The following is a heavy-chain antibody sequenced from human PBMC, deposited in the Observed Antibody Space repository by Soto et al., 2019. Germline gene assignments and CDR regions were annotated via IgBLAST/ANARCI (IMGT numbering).Heavy chain of an antibody. Sequence: GASVKVSCKASGYTFTGYYMHWVRQAPGQGLEWMGWINPNSGGTNYAQKFQGWVTMTRDTSISTAYMELSRLRSDDTAVYYCARGLYYYDCSGYWPVPTWVFAPCGQGTLVTVYS. V-gene: IGHV1-2*04. J-gene: IGHJ5*02. CDR2: INPNSGGT. CDR3: ARGLYYYDCSGYWPVPTWVFAP. D-gene: IGHD3-22*01. CDR1: GYTFTGYY.